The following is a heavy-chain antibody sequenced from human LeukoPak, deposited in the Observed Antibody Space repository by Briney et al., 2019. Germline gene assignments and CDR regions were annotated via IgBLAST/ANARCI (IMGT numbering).Heavy chain of an antibody. CDR3: ARDRGSSGYLPDY. Sequence: PGGSLRLSCAASGFTFSSYGMHWVRQAPGKGLEWVAVIWYDGSNKYYADSVEGRFTISRDNSKNTLYLQMNSLRAEDTAVYYCARDRGSSGYLPDYWGQGTLVTVSS. D-gene: IGHD3-22*01. CDR1: GFTFSSYG. V-gene: IGHV3-33*01. J-gene: IGHJ4*02. CDR2: IWYDGSNK.